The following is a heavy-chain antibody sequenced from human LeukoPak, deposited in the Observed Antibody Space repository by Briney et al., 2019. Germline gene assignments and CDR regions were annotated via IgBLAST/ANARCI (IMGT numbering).Heavy chain of an antibody. D-gene: IGHD6-6*01. J-gene: IGHJ4*02. CDR2: IDWDDDK. CDR1: GFSLSTSVMR. Sequence: ESGPTLVNPTHTLTLTFTFSGFSLSTSVMRVSWIRQPPGKALEWLARIDWDDDKFYSTSLKTRLTISKDTSKNQVVLTMTNMDPVDPARYYCARLGYSSSHYFDYWGQGTLVTVSS. CDR3: ARLGYSSSHYFDY. V-gene: IGHV2-70*04.